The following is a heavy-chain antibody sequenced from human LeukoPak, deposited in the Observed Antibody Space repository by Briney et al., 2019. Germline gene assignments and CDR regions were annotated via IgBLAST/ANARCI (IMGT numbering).Heavy chain of an antibody. CDR1: GFTFSNYA. V-gene: IGHV3-23*01. CDR3: AKTRIVGASFDY. Sequence: GGSLRLSCQASGFTFSNYAMSRVRQAPGKGLEWVSAISGSGGSTYYADSVKGRFTISRDNSKNTLYLQMNSLRAEDTAVYYCAKTRIVGASFDYWGQGTLVTVSS. D-gene: IGHD1-26*01. J-gene: IGHJ4*02. CDR2: ISGSGGST.